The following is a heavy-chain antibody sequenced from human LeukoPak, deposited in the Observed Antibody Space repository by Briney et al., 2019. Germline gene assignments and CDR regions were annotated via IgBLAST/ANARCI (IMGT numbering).Heavy chain of an antibody. CDR3: AKGRYTAGWSAFDY. CDR1: GFTFSSYW. V-gene: IGHV3-7*03. J-gene: IGHJ4*02. D-gene: IGHD6-19*01. CDR2: IRQDGGER. Sequence: GGSLRLSCAASGFTFSSYWMSWVRQAPAKGPEWVANIRQDGGERYYVDSVKGRFTISRDNSKGTLFLQMNSLRAEDRAVYYCAKGRYTAGWSAFDYWGQGTLVTVSS.